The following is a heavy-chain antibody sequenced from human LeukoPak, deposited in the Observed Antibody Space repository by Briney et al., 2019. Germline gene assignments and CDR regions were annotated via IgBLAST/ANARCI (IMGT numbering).Heavy chain of an antibody. D-gene: IGHD5-24*01. Sequence: PGRSLRLSCAASGFIFSSYGMHCVRQAPGKGLEWVASIWYDGGNKYYADSVKGRFTISRDNSKNTLYLQMSSLRAEDTAVYYCARAAGGGSDAFDIWGQGTMVTVSS. J-gene: IGHJ3*02. CDR2: IWYDGGNK. V-gene: IGHV3-33*01. CDR3: ARAAGGGSDAFDI. CDR1: GFIFSSYG.